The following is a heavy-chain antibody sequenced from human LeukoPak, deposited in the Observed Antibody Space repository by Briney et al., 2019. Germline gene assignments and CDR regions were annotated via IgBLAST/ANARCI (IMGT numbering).Heavy chain of an antibody. CDR2: ISGSGGST. D-gene: IGHD4-17*01. J-gene: IGHJ4*02. CDR1: GFTVSSNY. Sequence: GGSLRLSCAASGFTVSSNYMSWVRQAPGKGLEWVSAISGSGGSTYYADSVKGRFTISRDNSKNTLYLQMNSLRAEDTAVYYCAKVRDYGDYYFDYWGQGTLVTVSS. V-gene: IGHV3-23*01. CDR3: AKVRDYGDYYFDY.